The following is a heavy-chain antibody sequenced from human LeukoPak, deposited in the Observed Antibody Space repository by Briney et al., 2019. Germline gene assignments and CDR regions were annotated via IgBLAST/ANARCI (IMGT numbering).Heavy chain of an antibody. J-gene: IGHJ4*02. CDR3: AKRGVVIRVILVGFHKEAYYFDS. Sequence: GGSLRLSCAVSGITLSNYGMSWVRQAPGKGLEWVAGISGSGGGTYYADSVKGRFPISRDNPKNTLYLQMNSLRAEDTAGYFCAKRGVVIRVILVGFHKEAYYFDSWGQGALVTVSS. CDR1: GITLSNYG. D-gene: IGHD3-22*01. V-gene: IGHV3-23*01. CDR2: ISGSGGGT.